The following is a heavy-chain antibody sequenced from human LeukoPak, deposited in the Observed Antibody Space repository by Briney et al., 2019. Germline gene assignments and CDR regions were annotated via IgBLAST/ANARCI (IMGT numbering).Heavy chain of an antibody. CDR3: ARQGAGGRASDI. D-gene: IGHD6-19*01. J-gene: IGHJ3*02. V-gene: IGHV4-39*01. Sequence: SETLSLTCTVSDGSISSSLYYWGWIRQPPGKGLEWIGIIYYSGSTYYNPSLKSRVTISVETSKNQVSLRLSSVTAADTAVYYCARQGAGGRASDIWGQGTMVTVSS. CDR2: IYYSGST. CDR1: DGSISSSLYY.